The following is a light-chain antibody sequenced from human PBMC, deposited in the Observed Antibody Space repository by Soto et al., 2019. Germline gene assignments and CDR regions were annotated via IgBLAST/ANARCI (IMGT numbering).Light chain of an antibody. J-gene: IGLJ1*01. CDR1: SSDVGGYNL. Sequence: QSALTQPASVSWSPGQSITISCTGTSSDVGGYNLVSWYQQHPGRAPKLIIYEGTKRPSGVSDRFSVSKSGNTASLTISGLQADDEADYHCCSYAGRSILVFGTGTKVTVL. V-gene: IGLV2-23*01. CDR2: EGT. CDR3: CSYAGRSILV.